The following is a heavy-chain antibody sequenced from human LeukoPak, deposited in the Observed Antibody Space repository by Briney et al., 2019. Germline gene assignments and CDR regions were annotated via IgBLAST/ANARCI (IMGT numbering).Heavy chain of an antibody. Sequence: GGSLRLSCAASGFTFSNSAMTWVRQAPGKGLEWVSAISGSGDKIHYADSVKGRFTISRDNAKNSLYPQMNSLRAEDTAVYYCARRFDSWGQGTLVTVSS. CDR1: GFTFSNSA. J-gene: IGHJ4*02. CDR3: ARRFDS. CDR2: ISGSGDKI. V-gene: IGHV3-23*01.